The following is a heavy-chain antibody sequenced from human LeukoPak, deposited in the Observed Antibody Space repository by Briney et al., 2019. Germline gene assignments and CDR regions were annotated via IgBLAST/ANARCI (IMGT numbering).Heavy chain of an antibody. J-gene: IGHJ6*02. CDR2: INESGST. CDR1: GGPFSHYY. CDR3: ARRVGIYLCYFGMDV. Sequence: PSETLSLTCAVYGGPFSHYYWTWIRHPPGKGLEWIGEINESGSTNYDPSLMSRVTISVDTSKTHFSLNLTSVTAADAAVYYCARRVGIYLCYFGMDVWGQGTTVTVSS. V-gene: IGHV4-34*01. D-gene: IGHD5-12*01.